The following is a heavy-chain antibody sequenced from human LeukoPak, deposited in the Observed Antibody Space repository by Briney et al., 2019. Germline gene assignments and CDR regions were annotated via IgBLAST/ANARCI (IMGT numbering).Heavy chain of an antibody. CDR1: GFTFSSYG. CDR2: IGYDGTNE. J-gene: IGHJ4*02. CDR3: ARGLCGGDCYSD. V-gene: IGHV3-33*01. Sequence: AGRSLRLSCAASGFTFSSYGMHWVRQAPGKGLEWVALIGYDGTNEYYADSVKGRFTISRDNSKNTLYLQMKSLRAEDTAVYYCARGLCGGDCYSDWGQGTLVTVSS. D-gene: IGHD2-21*02.